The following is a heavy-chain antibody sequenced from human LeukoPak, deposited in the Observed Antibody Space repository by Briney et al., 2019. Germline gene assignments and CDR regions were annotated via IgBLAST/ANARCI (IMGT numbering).Heavy chain of an antibody. CDR1: GFTFNNYA. Sequence: PGGSLRLSCLASGFTFNNYAMLWVRQTPGKGLEWVSGISGSGTYTYYADSVKGRFTISRDNSKNMLYLQMNSLRAEDTAVFYCAKDQRLRPQYYFDSWGQGTLVTVSS. CDR3: AKDQRLRPQYYFDS. V-gene: IGHV3-23*01. CDR2: ISGSGTYT. J-gene: IGHJ4*02.